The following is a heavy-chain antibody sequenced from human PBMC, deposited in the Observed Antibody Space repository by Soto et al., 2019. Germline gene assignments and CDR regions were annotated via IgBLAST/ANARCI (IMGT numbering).Heavy chain of an antibody. CDR3: GGGEGGPNAFDI. Sequence: QVQLQESGPGLVKPSQTLSLRCTVSGGSISSSGYYWSWIRQHRGKGLEWLAYISYDGRTYYKSSLNSLLARSLDTSQNQFSLRVTSVTAADAAMFFCGGGEGGPNAFDIWGQGTMVTVSS. CDR1: GGSISSSGYY. D-gene: IGHD2-21*01. J-gene: IGHJ3*02. V-gene: IGHV4-31*01. CDR2: ISYDGRT.